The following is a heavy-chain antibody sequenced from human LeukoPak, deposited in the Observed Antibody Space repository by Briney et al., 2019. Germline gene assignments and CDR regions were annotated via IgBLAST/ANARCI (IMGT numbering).Heavy chain of an antibody. Sequence: GGSLRLSCATSGFSFSSYAMSWVRQAPGRGLEWVSAMSSGDDGRYYAASVRGRFTISRDTSRSTLYLQMNSLRAEDAAVYYCAKAPVTSCRGAFCYPFDYWGQGTLVTVSS. J-gene: IGHJ4*02. CDR1: GFSFSSYA. V-gene: IGHV3-23*01. D-gene: IGHD2-15*01. CDR2: MSSGDDGR. CDR3: AKAPVTSCRGAFCYPFDY.